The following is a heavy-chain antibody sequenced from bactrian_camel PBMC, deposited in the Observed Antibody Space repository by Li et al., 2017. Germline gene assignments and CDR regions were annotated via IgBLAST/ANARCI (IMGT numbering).Heavy chain of an antibody. D-gene: IGHD4*01. CDR2: IHLGLGRT. CDR1: EYTTLRKC. V-gene: IGHV3S1*01. CDR3: AADIVCYSNFDSMPEFNY. J-gene: IGHJ4*01. Sequence: VQLVESGGGSVQAGGSLRLSCVASEYTTLRKCMAWFRQAPGKEREGVATIHLGLGRTYVADSVKGRFTISQGNANATMYLQMNSLKVEDSAMYYCAADIVCYSNFDSMPEFNYWGQGTQVTVS.